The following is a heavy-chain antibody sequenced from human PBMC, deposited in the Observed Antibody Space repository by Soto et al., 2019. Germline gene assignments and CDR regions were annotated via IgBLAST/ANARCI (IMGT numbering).Heavy chain of an antibody. CDR2: IYWDADK. D-gene: IGHD3-16*02. CDR1: GFSLSTSGVG. V-gene: IGHV2-5*02. CDR3: AHIGNDYMWGSYRSEYMDV. J-gene: IGHJ6*03. Sequence: QITLKESGPTLVKPTQTLTLTCTFSGFSLSTSGVGVGWIRQPPGKALEWLALIYWDADKRYSPSLKSRLTITKDTSKNQVVLRMTNMDPVDTATYYCAHIGNDYMWGSYRSEYMDVWGKGTTVTVSS.